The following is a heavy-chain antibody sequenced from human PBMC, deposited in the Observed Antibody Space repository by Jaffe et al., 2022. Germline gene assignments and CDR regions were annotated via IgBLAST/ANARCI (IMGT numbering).Heavy chain of an antibody. V-gene: IGHV4-61*02. J-gene: IGHJ2*01. CDR2: IYTSGST. Sequence: QVQLQESGPGLVKPSQTLSLTCTVSGGSISSGSYYWSWIRQPAGKGLEWIGRIYTSGSTNYNPSLKSRVTISVDTSKNQFSLKLSSVTAADTAVYYCASTRDVYWYFDLWGRGTLVTVSS. D-gene: IGHD3-16*01. CDR3: ASTRDVYWYFDL. CDR1: GGSISSGSYY.